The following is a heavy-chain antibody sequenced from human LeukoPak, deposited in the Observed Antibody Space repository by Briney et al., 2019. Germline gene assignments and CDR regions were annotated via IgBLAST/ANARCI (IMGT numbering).Heavy chain of an antibody. V-gene: IGHV3-74*01. CDR3: ARGPNGNWSGLDF. CDR1: GFSFSGHW. Sequence: GGSLRPSCTASGFSFSGHWMHWARQLPGKGLVWVSRISPTGSTTSYADSVKGRFTVSRDNAKNTLYLQVNNLRAEDTAVYYCARGPNGNWSGLDFWGQGTLLTVSS. J-gene: IGHJ4*02. CDR2: ISPTGSTT. D-gene: IGHD1-1*01.